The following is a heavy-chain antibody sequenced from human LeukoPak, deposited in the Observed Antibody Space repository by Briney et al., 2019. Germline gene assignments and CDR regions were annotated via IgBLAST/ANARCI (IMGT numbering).Heavy chain of an antibody. V-gene: IGHV4-61*01. J-gene: IGHJ5*02. CDR1: GGSVNSGSYY. Sequence: SETLSLTCTVSGGSVNSGSYYWNWIRQPPGKGLEWIGYISYSGSTNYNPSVKSRVTISVDTSKNQFSPKLSSVTAADTAVYYCARESPYYGSGSRDNWFDPWGQGTLVTVSS. CDR2: ISYSGST. CDR3: ARESPYYGSGSRDNWFDP. D-gene: IGHD3-10*01.